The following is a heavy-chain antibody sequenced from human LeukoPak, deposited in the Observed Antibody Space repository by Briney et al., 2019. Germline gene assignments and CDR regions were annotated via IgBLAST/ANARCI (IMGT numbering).Heavy chain of an antibody. J-gene: IGHJ4*02. CDR1: GYTFTSYA. CDR3: ARESGDILTGYPNIDY. CDR2: ISAYNGNT. D-gene: IGHD3-9*01. V-gene: IGHV1-18*01. Sequence: GASVKVSCKASGYTFTSYAISWVRQAPGQGLEWMGWISAYNGNTNYAQKLQGRVTMTTDTSTSTAYMELRSLRSDDTAVYYCARESGDILTGYPNIDYWGQGTLVTVSS.